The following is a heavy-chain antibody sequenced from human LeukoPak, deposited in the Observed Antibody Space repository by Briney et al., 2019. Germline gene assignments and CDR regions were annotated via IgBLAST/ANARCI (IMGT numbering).Heavy chain of an antibody. CDR2: IYYSGST. CDR3: ARGGNGWPYYYYGMDV. J-gene: IGHJ6*02. Sequence: SETLSLTCTVSGGSISSSSYYWGWIRQPPGKGLEWIGSIYYSGSTYYNPSLKSRVTISVDTSKNQFSLKLSSVTAADTAVYYCARGGNGWPYYYYGMDVWGQGTTVTVSS. CDR1: GGSISSSSYY. D-gene: IGHD6-25*01. V-gene: IGHV4-39*01.